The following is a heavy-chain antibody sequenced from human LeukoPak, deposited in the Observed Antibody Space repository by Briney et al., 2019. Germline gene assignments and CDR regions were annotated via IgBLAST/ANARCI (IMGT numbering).Heavy chain of an antibody. Sequence: AGSLRLSCAASGFTFSSYYMSWVRQAPGKGLEWVSVIYSGGSTYYADSVKGRFTISRDNSKNTLYLQMNSLRAEDTAVYYCARDGDYYDSSGYYQHGAFDIWGQGTMVTVSS. J-gene: IGHJ3*02. CDR1: GFTFSSYY. CDR3: ARDGDYYDSSGYYQHGAFDI. D-gene: IGHD3-22*01. CDR2: IYSGGST. V-gene: IGHV3-66*01.